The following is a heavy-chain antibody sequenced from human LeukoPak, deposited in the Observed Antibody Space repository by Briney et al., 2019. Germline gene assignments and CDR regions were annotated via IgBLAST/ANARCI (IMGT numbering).Heavy chain of an antibody. CDR2: ISDDGKNE. D-gene: IGHD1-26*01. CDR1: VFAFSNYA. CDR3: AREKSYYAYYYGMDV. V-gene: IGHV3-30*03. Sequence: GGSLRLSCGASVFAFSNYAMYWVRQAPGKGLEWVAVISDDGKNEYYTDSVKGRFTISRDNSKNTLYLQMNSLRAEDTAVYYCAREKSYYAYYYGMDVWGQGTTVTVSS. J-gene: IGHJ6*02.